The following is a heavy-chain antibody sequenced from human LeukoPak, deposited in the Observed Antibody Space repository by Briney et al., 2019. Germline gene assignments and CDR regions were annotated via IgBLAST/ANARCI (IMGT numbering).Heavy chain of an antibody. D-gene: IGHD1-26*01. CDR1: GASISSYY. J-gene: IGHJ4*02. CDR3: ARVQSGSIYY. Sequence: SETLSLTCTVSGASISSYYWSWIRQPPGKGLEWIGYIYYSGSTNYNPSLKSRVTISVDTSKNQFSLKLSSVTAADTAVYYCARVQSGSIYYWGQGTLVNVSS. V-gene: IGHV4-59*01. CDR2: IYYSGST.